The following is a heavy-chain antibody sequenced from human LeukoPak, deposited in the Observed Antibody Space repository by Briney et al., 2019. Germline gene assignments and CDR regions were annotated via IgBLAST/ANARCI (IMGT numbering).Heavy chain of an antibody. CDR1: GFTFDDYA. J-gene: IGHJ4*02. CDR2: ISGDGGST. V-gene: IGHV3-43*02. D-gene: IGHD3-10*01. Sequence: GGSLRLSCAASGFTFDDYAMHWVRQAPGKGLEWVSLISGDGGSTYYADSVKGRFTISRDNSKNSLYLQMNSLRTEDTPLYYCAKGSIHLRYWGQGTLVTVSS. CDR3: AKGSIHLRY.